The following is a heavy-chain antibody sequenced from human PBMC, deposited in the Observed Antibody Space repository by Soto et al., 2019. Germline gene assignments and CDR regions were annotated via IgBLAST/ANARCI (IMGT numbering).Heavy chain of an antibody. CDR1: GGTFSSYA. J-gene: IGHJ6*02. CDR3: ARGYSYGLYYYGMDV. CDR2: IIPIYGAT. Sequence: QVQLVQSGAEVKKPGSSVKVSCKASGGTFSSYAFSWVRQAPGQGLEWMGGIIPIYGATNYAQNLQGRVTITADEVTITAEESTSTSYMELSSLKSEDTAVYYCARGYSYGLYYYGMDVWGQGTTVTVSS. D-gene: IGHD5-18*01. V-gene: IGHV1-69*12.